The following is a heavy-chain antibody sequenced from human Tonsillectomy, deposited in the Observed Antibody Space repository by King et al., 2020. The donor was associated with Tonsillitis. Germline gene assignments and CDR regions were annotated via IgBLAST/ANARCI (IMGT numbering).Heavy chain of an antibody. J-gene: IGHJ4*02. Sequence: QLVQSGGGLVQPGGSLRLSCAASGFTFSSSWMSWVRQAPGKGLEWVANIREVGSEKYYVDSLKGRFTISRDNAKNSLYLQMNSLRAEDTAVYYCARGGGPGDPFDYWGQGTLVTVSS. CDR2: IREVGSEK. CDR1: GFTFSSSW. CDR3: ARGGGPGDPFDY. D-gene: IGHD3-16*01. V-gene: IGHV3-7*03.